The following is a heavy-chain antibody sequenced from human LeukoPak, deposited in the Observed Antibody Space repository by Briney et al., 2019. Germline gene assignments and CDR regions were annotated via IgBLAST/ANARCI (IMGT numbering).Heavy chain of an antibody. CDR3: ARDLGSSWYRPYGGYYYGMDV. CDR2: IKQDGSEK. Sequence: GGSLRLSCAASGFTFSSYWMSWVRQAPGKGLEWVANIKQDGSEKYYVDSVKGRFTISRDNAKNSLYLQMNSLRAEDTAVYYCARDLGSSWYRPYGGYYYGMDVWGQGTTVTVSS. V-gene: IGHV3-7*01. CDR1: GFTFSSYW. J-gene: IGHJ6*02. D-gene: IGHD6-13*01.